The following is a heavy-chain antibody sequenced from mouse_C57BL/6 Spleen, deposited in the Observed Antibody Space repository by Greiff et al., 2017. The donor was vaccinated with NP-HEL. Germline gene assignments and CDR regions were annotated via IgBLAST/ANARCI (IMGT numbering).Heavy chain of an antibody. V-gene: IGHV2-2*01. D-gene: IGHD2-1*01. CDR2: IWSGGST. CDR3: ARNASYGNYVDYAMDY. CDR1: GFSLTSYG. Sequence: VKLMESGPGLVQPSQSLSITCTVSGFSLTSYGVHWVRQSPGKGLEWLGVIWSGGSTDYNAAFISRLSISKDNSKSQVFFKMNSLQADDTAIYYCARNASYGNYVDYAMDYWGQGTSVTVSS. J-gene: IGHJ4*01.